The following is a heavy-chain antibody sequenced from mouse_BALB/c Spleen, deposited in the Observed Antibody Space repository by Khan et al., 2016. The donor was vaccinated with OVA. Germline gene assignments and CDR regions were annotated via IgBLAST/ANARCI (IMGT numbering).Heavy chain of an antibody. V-gene: IGHV1-9*01. CDR2: ILPGSGSS. CDR3: ARRGMGAMDY. D-gene: IGHD2-3*01. Sequence: QVQLKQSGAELMKPGASVKISCKATGYTFSSYWIEWVKQRPGHGLEWIGEILPGSGSSKYNEKFKGKATFTADTSSNTAYMQFSSLTSEESAVYYCARRGMGAMDYGGQGTLVTVSS. J-gene: IGHJ4*01. CDR1: GYTFSSYW.